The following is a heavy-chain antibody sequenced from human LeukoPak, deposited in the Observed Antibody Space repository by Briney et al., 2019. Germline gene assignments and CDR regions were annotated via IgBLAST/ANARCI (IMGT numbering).Heavy chain of an antibody. CDR1: GGTFSSYA. D-gene: IGHD2-21*01. CDR3: ARARGLLKAHFDY. J-gene: IGHJ4*02. Sequence: SVKVSCKASGGTFSSYAISWVRQAPGQGLEWMGGIIPIFGTANYAQKFQGRVTITADESTSTAYMELSSLRSEDTAVYYCARARGLLKAHFDYWGQGTLVTASS. V-gene: IGHV1-69*01. CDR2: IIPIFGTA.